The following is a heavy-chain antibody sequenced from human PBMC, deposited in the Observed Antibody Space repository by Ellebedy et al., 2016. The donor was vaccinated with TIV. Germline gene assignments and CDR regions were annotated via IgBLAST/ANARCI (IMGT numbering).Heavy chain of an antibody. J-gene: IGHJ4*02. CDR1: GFTFSSFW. CDR3: ARIGSTLPFS. CDR2: INIDGTTT. Sequence: GESLKISCAASGFTFSSFWMHCLRQAPGTGLLWVTRINIDGTTTSYADSVKGRFTISRDNAKNTRYLQMNSLKAEDTAVYYCARIGSTLPFSWGQGTLVTVSS. V-gene: IGHV3-74*01.